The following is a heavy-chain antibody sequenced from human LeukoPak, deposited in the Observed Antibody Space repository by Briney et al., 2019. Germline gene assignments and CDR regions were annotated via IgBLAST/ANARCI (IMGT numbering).Heavy chain of an antibody. CDR1: GFTSSSYW. V-gene: IGHV3-7*01. CDR2: IQQDGSEK. D-gene: IGHD2-2*01. CDR3: SRGSRFYQLDHFDY. J-gene: IGHJ4*02. Sequence: GFLRLSCAASGFTSSSYWMSWVRQAPGEGLEWVANIQQDGSEKNYEDSVEGRFTISSDNAKTSLYLQMNSLRAEDTAVYYCSRGSRFYQLDHFDYWGQGTLVTVSS.